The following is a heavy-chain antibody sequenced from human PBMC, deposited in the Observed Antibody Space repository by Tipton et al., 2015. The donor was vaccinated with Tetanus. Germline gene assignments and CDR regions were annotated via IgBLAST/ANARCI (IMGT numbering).Heavy chain of an antibody. CDR2: IYQTDST. J-gene: IGHJ4*02. Sequence: TLSLTCSVSDGPVSSGGFYWGWVRQVTGKGLEWLGYIYQTDSTHYTPSVTSRLTLSLQKSKNQVSLKLISVTAADTAVDYCVRGRGLGAYSFGFEHWGQGALVTVSS. V-gene: IGHV4-30-2*01. CDR1: DGPVSSGGFY. D-gene: IGHD5-12*01. CDR3: VRGRGLGAYSFGFEH.